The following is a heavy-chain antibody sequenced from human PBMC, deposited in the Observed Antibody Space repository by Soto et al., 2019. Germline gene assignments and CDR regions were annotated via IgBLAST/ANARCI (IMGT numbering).Heavy chain of an antibody. CDR1: GDSVSSNSAA. D-gene: IGHD3-22*01. J-gene: IGHJ5*02. Sequence: SQTLSLTCAISGDSVSSNSAAWNWIRQSPSRGLEWLGRTYYRSKWYNDYAVSVKSRITINPDTSKNQFSLQLNSVTPEDTAVYYCARGHDYYNSSGHYPWGQGTLVTLSS. CDR3: ARGHDYYNSSGHYP. CDR2: TYYRSKWYN. V-gene: IGHV6-1*01.